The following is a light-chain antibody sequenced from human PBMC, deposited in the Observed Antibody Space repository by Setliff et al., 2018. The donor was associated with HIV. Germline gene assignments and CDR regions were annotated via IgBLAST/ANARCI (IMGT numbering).Light chain of an antibody. CDR2: DVT. Sequence: QSALAQPASVSGSPGQSITISCSGFSSDVGTYNFVSWYQQHPGKAPKLMIYDVTKRPSGVPDRFSGSKSANTASLTISGLQAEDEADYYCCSSAGTYTYVFGTGTKGTVL. J-gene: IGLJ1*01. CDR3: CSSAGTYTYV. V-gene: IGLV2-11*01. CDR1: SSDVGTYNF.